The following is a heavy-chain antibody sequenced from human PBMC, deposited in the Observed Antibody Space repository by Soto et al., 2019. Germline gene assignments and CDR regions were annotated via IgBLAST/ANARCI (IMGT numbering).Heavy chain of an antibody. V-gene: IGHV4-59*01. D-gene: IGHD3-3*01. CDR1: GGSISSYY. CDR2: IYYRGST. Sequence: SETLSLTCTVSGGSISSYYWSWIRQPPGKGLEWIGYIYYRGSTNYNPSLKSRVTISVDTSKNQFSLKLSSVTAADTAVYYCAKVNDFWTGYYSTNWFDHWGQGTLVTVSS. J-gene: IGHJ5*02. CDR3: AKVNDFWTGYYSTNWFDH.